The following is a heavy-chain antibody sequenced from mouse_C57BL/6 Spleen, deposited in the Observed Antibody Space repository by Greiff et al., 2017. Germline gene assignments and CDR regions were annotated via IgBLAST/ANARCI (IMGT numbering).Heavy chain of an antibody. CDR1: GYSFTDYN. CDR2: INPNYGTT. Sequence: EVQLQQSGPELVKPGASVKISCKASGYSFTDYNMNWVKQSNGKSLEWMGVINPNYGTTSYNQKFKGKATLTVAQSSSTAYMQLNSLTSYDSAVYYFAREVYGYDDAYAMDYWGQGTSVTVSS. D-gene: IGHD2-2*01. V-gene: IGHV1-39*01. CDR3: AREVYGYDDAYAMDY. J-gene: IGHJ4*01.